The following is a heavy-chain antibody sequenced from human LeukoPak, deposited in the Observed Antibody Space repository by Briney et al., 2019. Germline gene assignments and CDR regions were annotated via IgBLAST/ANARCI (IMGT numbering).Heavy chain of an antibody. CDR2: IYYSGST. J-gene: IGHJ4*02. V-gene: IGHV4-61*05. CDR1: GGSISSSSYY. Sequence: PSETLSLTCTVSGGSISSSSYYWGWIRQPPGKGLEWIGYIYYSGSTNYNPSLKSRVTISVDTSKNQFSLKLSSVTAADTAVYYCARGAGNYDSSSFDYWGQGTLVTVSS. CDR3: ARGAGNYDSSSFDY. D-gene: IGHD3-22*01.